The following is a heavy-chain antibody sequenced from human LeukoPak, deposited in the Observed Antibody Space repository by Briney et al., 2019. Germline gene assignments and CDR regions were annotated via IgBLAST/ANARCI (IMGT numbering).Heavy chain of an antibody. CDR3: ARDQVSIAGTGIDY. CDR1: GFTFSSYS. V-gene: IGHV3-21*01. Sequence: GGSLRLSCAASGFTFSSYSMNWVRQAPGKGLEWVSSISSSSSYIYYADSVEGRFTISRDNAKNSLYLQMNSLRAEDTAVYYCARDQVSIAGTGIDYWGQGTLVTVSS. CDR2: ISSSSSYI. J-gene: IGHJ4*02. D-gene: IGHD6-13*01.